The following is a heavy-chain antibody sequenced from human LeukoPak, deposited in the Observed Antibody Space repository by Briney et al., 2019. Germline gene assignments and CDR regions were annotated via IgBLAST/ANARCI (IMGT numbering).Heavy chain of an antibody. CDR2: ISSSSSYI. D-gene: IGHD1-26*01. Sequence: PEGSLRLSCAASGFTFSSYSMNWVRQAPGKGLEWVSSISSSSSYIYYADSVKGRFTISRDNAKNSLYLQMNSLRAEDTAVYYCARDQLVGVRDYMDVWGKGTTVTVSS. CDR3: ARDQLVGVRDYMDV. V-gene: IGHV3-21*01. J-gene: IGHJ6*03. CDR1: GFTFSSYS.